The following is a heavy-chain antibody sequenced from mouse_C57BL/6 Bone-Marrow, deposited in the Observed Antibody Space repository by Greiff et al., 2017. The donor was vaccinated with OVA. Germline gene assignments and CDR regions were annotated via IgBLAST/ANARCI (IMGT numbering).Heavy chain of an antibody. CDR1: GYTFTDYY. CDR2: INPYNGGT. V-gene: IGHV1-19*01. D-gene: IGHD2-3*01. Sequence: EVQLQQSGPVLVKPGASVKMSCKASGYTFTDYYMNWVKQSHGKSLEWIGVINPYNGGTSYNQKFKGKATLTVDKSSSTAYMELNSLTSEDSAVYYCARDGQLRAMDYWGQGTSVTVSS. J-gene: IGHJ4*01. CDR3: ARDGQLRAMDY.